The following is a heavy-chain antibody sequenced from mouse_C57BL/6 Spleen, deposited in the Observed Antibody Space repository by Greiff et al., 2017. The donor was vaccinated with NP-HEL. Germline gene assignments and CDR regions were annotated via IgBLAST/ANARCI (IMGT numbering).Heavy chain of an antibody. CDR1: GYTFTSYW. CDR2: IDPSDSET. D-gene: IGHD1-1*01. CDR3: ARSGTTVVGGG. J-gene: IGHJ4*01. Sequence: QVQLQQPGAELVRPGSSVKLSCKASGYTFTSYWMHWVKQRPIQGLEWIGNIDPSDSETHYNQKFKDKATLTVDKSSSTAYMQLSSLTSEDSAVYYCARSGTTVVGGGWGQGASVTVA. V-gene: IGHV1-52*01.